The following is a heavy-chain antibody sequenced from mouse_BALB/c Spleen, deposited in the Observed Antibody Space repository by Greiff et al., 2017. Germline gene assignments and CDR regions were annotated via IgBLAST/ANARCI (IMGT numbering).Heavy chain of an antibody. V-gene: IGHV1-63*02. CDR2: IYPGGGYT. J-gene: IGHJ1*01. CDR3: ARTPYGNYFYWYFDV. D-gene: IGHD2-1*01. CDR1: GYTFTNYW. Sequence: QVQLKQSGAELVRPGTSVKISCKASGYTFTNYWLGWVKQRPGHGLEWIGDIYPGGGYTNYNEKFKGKATLTADTSSSTAYMQLSSLTSEDSAVYFCARTPYGNYFYWYFDVWGAGTTVTVSS.